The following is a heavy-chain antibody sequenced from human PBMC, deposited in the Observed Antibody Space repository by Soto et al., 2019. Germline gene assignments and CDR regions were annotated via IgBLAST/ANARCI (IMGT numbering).Heavy chain of an antibody. D-gene: IGHD6-13*01. CDR1: GYTFTSYA. CDR2: INAGNGNT. J-gene: IGHJ5*02. CDR3: ARDRIAAAVNWFDP. V-gene: IGHV1-3*01. Sequence: ASVKVSCKASGYTFTSYAMHWVRQAPGQRPEWMGWINAGNGNTNYSQKFQGRVTITRGTSASTGCLELGRRRCEDKAVDFCARDRIAAAVNWFDPWGQGTLVTVSS.